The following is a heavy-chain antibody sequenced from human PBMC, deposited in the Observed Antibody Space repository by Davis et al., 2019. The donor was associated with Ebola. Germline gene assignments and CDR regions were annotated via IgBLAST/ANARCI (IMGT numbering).Heavy chain of an antibody. Sequence: GESLKISCAASGFTFSSYWMSWVRQAPGKGLEWVANIKQDGSEKYYVDSVKGRFTISRDNAKNTLYLQMNSLRAEDTAMYYCTRGGYYNSGSYVTPPFDYWGQGTLVTVSS. CDR3: TRGGYYNSGSYVTPPFDY. CDR1: GFTFSSYW. V-gene: IGHV3-7*01. J-gene: IGHJ4*02. CDR2: IKQDGSEK. D-gene: IGHD3-10*01.